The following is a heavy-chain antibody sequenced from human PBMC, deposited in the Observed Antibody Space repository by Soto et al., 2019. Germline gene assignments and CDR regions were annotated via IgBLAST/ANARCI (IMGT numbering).Heavy chain of an antibody. D-gene: IGHD1-26*01. V-gene: IGHV4-59*01. Sequence: QVQLQESGPGLAKPSETLSLTCTVSGGSISSYYWSWIRQPPGKGLEWIGYIYYSGSTNYNPSLKSRVTISVDTPKNQFSLKLSSVTAADTAVYYCARGHSGSYRTGEGYYYGMDVWGQGTTVTVSS. CDR1: GGSISSYY. J-gene: IGHJ6*02. CDR2: IYYSGST. CDR3: ARGHSGSYRTGEGYYYGMDV.